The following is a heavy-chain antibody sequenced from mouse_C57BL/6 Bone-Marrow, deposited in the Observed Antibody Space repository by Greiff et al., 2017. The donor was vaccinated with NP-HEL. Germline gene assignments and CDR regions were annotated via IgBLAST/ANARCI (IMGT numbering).Heavy chain of an antibody. V-gene: IGHV5-16*01. D-gene: IGHD1-1*01. Sequence: EVQLVESEGGLVQPGSSMKLSCTASGFTFSDYYMAWVRQVPEKGLEWVANINYDGSSTYYLDSLKSRFIISRDNAKNILYLQMSSLKSEDTATYYCARGDGRDYFDYWGQGTTLTVSS. CDR1: GFTFSDYY. CDR3: ARGDGRDYFDY. J-gene: IGHJ2*01. CDR2: INYDGSST.